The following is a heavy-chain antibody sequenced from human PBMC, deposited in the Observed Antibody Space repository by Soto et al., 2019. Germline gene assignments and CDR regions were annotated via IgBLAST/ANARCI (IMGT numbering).Heavy chain of an antibody. CDR2: ISGGGGTT. CDR1: GFTFSSHV. J-gene: IGHJ6*02. CDR3: ARGPRTPPPHDYGMDV. Sequence: GGSLILSCAASGFTFSSHVMNWVRQAPGKGLEWVAAISGGGGTTYYGDSVEGRFTMSRDNYKNTLYLQMNSLRADDTAVYYCARGPRTPPPHDYGMDVWGQGTTVTVSS. V-gene: IGHV3-23*01. D-gene: IGHD2-15*01.